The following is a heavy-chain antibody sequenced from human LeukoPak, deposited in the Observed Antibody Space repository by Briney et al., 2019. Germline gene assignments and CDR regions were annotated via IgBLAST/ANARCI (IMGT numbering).Heavy chain of an antibody. CDR2: ISGSGGST. CDR3: AMYGDRLFDY. V-gene: IGHV3-23*01. D-gene: IGHD4-17*01. J-gene: IGHJ4*02. Sequence: GGSLRLSCAASGLTFSSYTMSWVRQAPGKGLEWVSAISGSGGSTYYADSVKGRFTISRDNSKNTLYLQMNSLRAEDTAVYCCAMYGDRLFDYWGQGTLVTVSS. CDR1: GLTFSSYT.